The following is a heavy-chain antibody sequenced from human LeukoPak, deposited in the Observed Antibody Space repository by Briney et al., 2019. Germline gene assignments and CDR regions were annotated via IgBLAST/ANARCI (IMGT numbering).Heavy chain of an antibody. CDR3: AKFWSGNFGRDALDI. D-gene: IGHD3-3*01. CDR1: GFTLSRYG. CDR2: ISYDGSNK. Sequence: GGSLRLSCAASGFTLSRYGMHWVRQAPGKGLEWVAVISYDGSNKYYADSVKGRFTISRDNSKNILYLQMSSLSVEDTAVYYCAKFWSGNFGRDALDIWGQGTMVTVSS. V-gene: IGHV3-30*18. J-gene: IGHJ3*02.